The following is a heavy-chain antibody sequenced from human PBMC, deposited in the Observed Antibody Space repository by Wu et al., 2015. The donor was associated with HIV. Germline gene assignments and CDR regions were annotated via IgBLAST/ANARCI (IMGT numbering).Heavy chain of an antibody. CDR2: MNPNSGNT. CDR1: GYTFISSD. J-gene: IGHJ4*02. V-gene: IGHV1-8*03. CDR3: VRANYSGIYVRGRYYFDF. Sequence: QVQLVQSGAEVKKPGASVKVSCKASGYTFISSDINWVRQATGQGLEWMGWMNPNSGNTGYAQKFQGRVTLTRNTSITTAYMELSRLRSEDTAVYYCVRANYSGIYVRGRYYFDFWGQGTLVTVSS. D-gene: IGHD5-12*01.